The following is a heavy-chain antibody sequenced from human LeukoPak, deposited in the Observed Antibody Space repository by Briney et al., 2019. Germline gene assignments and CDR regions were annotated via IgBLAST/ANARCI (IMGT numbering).Heavy chain of an antibody. Sequence: ASVKVSCKASGYTFTSYGISWVRQAPGQGLEWMGWISVYNGNTNYAQKFQGRVTITADESTSTAYMELSSLRSEDTAVYYCARLKLQYYYDSSGRGGYFDYWGQGTLVTVSS. CDR2: ISVYNGNT. D-gene: IGHD3-22*01. J-gene: IGHJ4*02. V-gene: IGHV1-18*01. CDR1: GYTFTSYG. CDR3: ARLKLQYYYDSSGRGGYFDY.